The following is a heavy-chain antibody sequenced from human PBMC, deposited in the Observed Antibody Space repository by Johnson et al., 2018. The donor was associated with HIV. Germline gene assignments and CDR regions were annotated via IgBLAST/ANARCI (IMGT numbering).Heavy chain of an antibody. V-gene: IGHV3-30*04. CDR1: GFTFRSYA. CDR2: ISYDGSDK. D-gene: IGHD3-3*01. J-gene: IGHJ3*02. CDR3: ARDASLRFLEWFDAFDI. Sequence: VQLVESGGGVVQPGRSLRLSCAASGFTFRSYAIHWVRQAPGKGLEWVAVISYDGSDKYYADSVKGRFTISRDSSKNTLYLQMNSLRAEDTAVYYCARDASLRFLEWFDAFDIWGQGTMVTVSS.